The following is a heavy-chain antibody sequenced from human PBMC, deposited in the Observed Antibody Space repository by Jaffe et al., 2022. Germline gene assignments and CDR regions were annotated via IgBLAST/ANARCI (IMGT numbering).Heavy chain of an antibody. D-gene: IGHD2-21*01. Sequence: QVRLQESGPGLVKPSETLSLTCNVSGGPMNNFYWNWIRQTPGRGLDWIGYVSYGGSTIYNPSVKGRATISVDPSKNQVSLKLKFVTAADSAIYYCARTGDFNVVTGYSNDAFHFWGPGTMVTVSS. CDR3: ARTGDFNVVTGYSNDAFHF. J-gene: IGHJ3*01. V-gene: IGHV4-59*01. CDR2: VSYGGST. CDR1: GGPMNNFY.